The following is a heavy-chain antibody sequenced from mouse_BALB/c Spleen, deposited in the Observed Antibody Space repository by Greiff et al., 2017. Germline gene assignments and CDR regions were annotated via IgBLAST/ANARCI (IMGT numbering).Heavy chain of an antibody. J-gene: IGHJ4*01. CDR1: GFTFSSYA. CDR2: ISSGGST. Sequence: EVQLVESGGGLVKPGGSLKLSCAASGFTFSSYAMSWVRQTPEKRLEWVASISSGGSTYYPDSVKGRFTISRDNARNILYLQMSSLRSEDTAMYYCARKRDYYGYWAMDYWGQGTSVTVSS. V-gene: IGHV5-6-5*01. D-gene: IGHD1-2*01. CDR3: ARKRDYYGYWAMDY.